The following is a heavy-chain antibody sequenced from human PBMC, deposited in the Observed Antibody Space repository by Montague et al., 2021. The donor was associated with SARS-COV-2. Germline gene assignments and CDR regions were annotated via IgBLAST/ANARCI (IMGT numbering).Heavy chain of an antibody. J-gene: IGHJ4*02. Sequence: SLRLSCAASGFTFINSPMSWVRQAPGKGLEWVSIIYGGETNTFFXDSVKGRFSMSRDNTGNTVSLQMNNLRASDTAFYYCAKVLYYDNSGGVFDSWGQGALVTVPS. CDR1: GFTFINSP. V-gene: IGHV3-23*03. D-gene: IGHD3-22*01. CDR3: AKVLYYDNSGGVFDS. CDR2: IYGGETNT.